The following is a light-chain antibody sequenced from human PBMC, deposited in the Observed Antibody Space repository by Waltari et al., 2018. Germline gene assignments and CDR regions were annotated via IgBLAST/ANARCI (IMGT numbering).Light chain of an antibody. CDR3: QQSYSTPRT. Sequence: DIQMTEPPSSLSAAVGDRVTITCRAIHNISSSLNWYHQYPGKAPNLLIYGASSFQRGAPSRFSGSGSGTDFTLTISSLQPEDFATYYCQQSYSTPRTFGGGTRVEIK. CDR1: HNISSS. CDR2: GAS. J-gene: IGKJ4*01. V-gene: IGKV1-39*01.